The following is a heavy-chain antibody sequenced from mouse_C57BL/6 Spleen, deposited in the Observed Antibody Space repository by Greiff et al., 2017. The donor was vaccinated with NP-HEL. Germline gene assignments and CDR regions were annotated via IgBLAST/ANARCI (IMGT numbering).Heavy chain of an antibody. CDR2: IRSKSNNYAT. J-gene: IGHJ4*01. D-gene: IGHD4-1*01. CDR3: VRHCPLGRLLYAMDY. Sequence: EVQLVESGGGLVQPKGSLKLSCAASGFSFNTYAMNWVRQAPGKGLEWVARIRSKSNNYATYYADSLKNRFTISRDDSESMLYLQMNNLKTEDTAMYYCVRHCPLGRLLYAMDYWGQGTSVTVSS. V-gene: IGHV10-1*01. CDR1: GFSFNTYA.